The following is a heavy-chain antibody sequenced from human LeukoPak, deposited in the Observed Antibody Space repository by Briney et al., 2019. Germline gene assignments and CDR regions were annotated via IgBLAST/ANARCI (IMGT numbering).Heavy chain of an antibody. Sequence: GGSLRLSCAASGFTFSGFWMSWVRQTPRKGLEWVANIKQDGSERYYVDSVKGRFTISRDNAKNSLSLQMNSLRVEDTAVYYRARAGSNWHYVYWGQGTLVTVSS. D-gene: IGHD3-10*01. CDR3: ARAGSNWHYVY. J-gene: IGHJ4*02. CDR1: GFTFSGFW. V-gene: IGHV3-7*01. CDR2: IKQDGSER.